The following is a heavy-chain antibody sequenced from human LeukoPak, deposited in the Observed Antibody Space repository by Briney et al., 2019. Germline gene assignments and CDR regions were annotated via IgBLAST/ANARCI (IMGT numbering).Heavy chain of an antibody. CDR2: IDPSDSYT. CDR3: ARARGDHYSFDY. D-gene: IGHD3-10*01. V-gene: IGHV5-10-1*01. Sequence: GASLRISCKGYGYSFTSYWIIWVRQMPGKGLEWVGRIDPSDSYTNYSPSLQGHVTISADKSISAAYLQWSNLKASDTAMYYCARARGDHYSFDYWGQGTLVTVSS. J-gene: IGHJ4*02. CDR1: GYSFTSYW.